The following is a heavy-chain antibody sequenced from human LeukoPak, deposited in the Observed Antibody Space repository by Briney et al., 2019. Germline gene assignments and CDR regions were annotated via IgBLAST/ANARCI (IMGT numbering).Heavy chain of an antibody. CDR1: GFTFSSYG. J-gene: IGHJ4*02. V-gene: IGHV3-30*18. CDR3: AKDESEAAAGTEPTH. Sequence: GGSLRLSCAASGFTFSSYGMHWVRQAPGKGLEWVAVISYDGSKKYYADSVKGRFTISRDNSKNTLYLQMNSLRAEDTAVYYCAKDESEAAAGTEPTHWGQGTLVTVSS. CDR2: ISYDGSKK. D-gene: IGHD6-13*01.